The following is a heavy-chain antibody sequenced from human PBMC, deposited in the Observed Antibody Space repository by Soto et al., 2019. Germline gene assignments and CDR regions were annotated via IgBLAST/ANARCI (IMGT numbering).Heavy chain of an antibody. V-gene: IGHV5-10-1*01. CDR2: IDPSDSYT. CDR1: GYSFTSYW. CDR3: ARFSSSGAVAGTFYY. D-gene: IGHD6-19*01. Sequence: GESLKISCKGSGYSFTSYWISWVRQMPGKSLEWKGRIDPSDSYTNYSPSFQGHVTISADKSISTAYLQWCSLKASDTAMYYCARFSSSGAVAGTFYYWGQGTLVTVSS. J-gene: IGHJ4*02.